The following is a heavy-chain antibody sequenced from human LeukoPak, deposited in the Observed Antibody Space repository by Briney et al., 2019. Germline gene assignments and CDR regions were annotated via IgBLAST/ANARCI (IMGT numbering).Heavy chain of an antibody. D-gene: IGHD3-10*01. Sequence: QPGGSLRLSCAAPGFTFNNYHMHWVRQAPGKGLEWVAVISYDGSNKYYVDSVKGRFTISRENSKTSLYLQMNSLRAEDTAVYYCARDAMVRGVLIDYWGQGTLSPSPQ. CDR1: GFTFNNYH. J-gene: IGHJ4*02. CDR3: ARDAMVRGVLIDY. V-gene: IGHV3-30*03. CDR2: ISYDGSNK.